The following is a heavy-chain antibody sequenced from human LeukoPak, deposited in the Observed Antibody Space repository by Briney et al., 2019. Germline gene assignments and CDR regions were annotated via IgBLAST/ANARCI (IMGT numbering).Heavy chain of an antibody. J-gene: IGHJ4*02. D-gene: IGHD3-10*01. V-gene: IGHV3-9*01. CDR2: ISGNSGSL. CDR1: GFTFDDYG. Sequence: GRSLRLSCAASGFTFDDYGMRWVRQAPGKGLEWVSGISGNSGSLGYADSVKGRFTISRDNAKNSLYLQMNSLRAEDKALYYCVKGEPYCSGSYYPNWGQGTLVTVSS. CDR3: VKGEPYCSGSYYPN.